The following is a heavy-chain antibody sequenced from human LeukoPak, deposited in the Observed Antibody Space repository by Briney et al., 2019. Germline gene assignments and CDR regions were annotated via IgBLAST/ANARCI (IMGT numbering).Heavy chain of an antibody. CDR2: IYGRAST. CDR1: GYSLGKNYY. V-gene: IGHV4-38-2*01. CDR3: ARYDSRGSASTKFDY. J-gene: IGHJ4*02. D-gene: IGHD3-3*01. Sequence: PSKTLSLTCAVSGYSLGKNYYWGWIRQSPGKGLEWIGRIYGRASTSYNPSLMNRVTMSVDTSKNHFSLQLTSVTAADTAVYYCARYDSRGSASTKFDYWGPGIQVTVSS.